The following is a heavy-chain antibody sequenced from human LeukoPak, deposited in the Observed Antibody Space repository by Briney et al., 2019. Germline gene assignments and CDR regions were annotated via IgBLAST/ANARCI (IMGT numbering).Heavy chain of an antibody. V-gene: IGHV4-4*02. J-gene: IGHJ6*03. D-gene: IGHD4-23*01. CDR1: GGSISSSNW. Sequence: PSETLSLTCAVSGGSISSSNWWNWVRQPPGKGLEWIGEIHHSGRTNYNPPLKSRVTISVDKSKNQFSLKLSSVTAADTAVYYCARGKATVAGMGYYYYYMDVWGKGTTVTVSS. CDR2: IHHSGRT. CDR3: ARGKATVAGMGYYYYYMDV.